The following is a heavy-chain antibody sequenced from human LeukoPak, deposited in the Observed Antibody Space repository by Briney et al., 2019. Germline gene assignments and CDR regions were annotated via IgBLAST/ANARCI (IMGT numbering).Heavy chain of an antibody. D-gene: IGHD3-22*01. CDR1: GYTFTSYG. CDR2: ISAYNGNT. Sequence: ASVKVSCKASGYTFTSYGISWVRQAPGQGLEWMGWISAYNGNTNYAQKLQGRVTMTTDTSTGTAYMELRSLRSDDTAVYYCARDTSQYYYDSSGYYAHFIDYWGQGTLVTVSS. V-gene: IGHV1-18*01. CDR3: ARDTSQYYYDSSGYYAHFIDY. J-gene: IGHJ4*02.